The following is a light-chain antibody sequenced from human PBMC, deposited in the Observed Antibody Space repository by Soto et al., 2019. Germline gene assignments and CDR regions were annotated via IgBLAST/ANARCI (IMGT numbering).Light chain of an antibody. CDR1: SGDVGGYNY. CDR2: EVS. V-gene: IGLV2-14*01. CDR3: SSYTRSSTLVV. Sequence: QSALTQPASVSGSPGQSITISCTGTSGDVGGYNYVSWYQQHPGKAPKLMIYEVSNRPSGVSYRFSGSKSGNTASLTISGLQAEDEADYYCSSYTRSSTLVVFGGGTKLTVL. J-gene: IGLJ3*02.